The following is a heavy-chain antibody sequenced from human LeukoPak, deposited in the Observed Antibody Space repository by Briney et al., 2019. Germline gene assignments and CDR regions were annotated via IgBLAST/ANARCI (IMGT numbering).Heavy chain of an antibody. V-gene: IGHV5-10-1*01. Sequence: GESLKISCKGSGYSFTSYWISWVRQMPGKGLEWMGMIDPSDSYTNYSPSFQGHVTISADKSITTAYLQWSSLKASDTAMYYCARAPFALSAFGIWGQGTMVTVSS. J-gene: IGHJ3*02. CDR2: IDPSDSYT. CDR3: ARAPFALSAFGI. CDR1: GYSFTSYW.